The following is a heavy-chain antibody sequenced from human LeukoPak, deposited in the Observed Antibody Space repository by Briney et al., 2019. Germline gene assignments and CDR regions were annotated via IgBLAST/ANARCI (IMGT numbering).Heavy chain of an antibody. CDR2: IRSKAYDGTT. CDR3: TREGDSSGSFDY. D-gene: IGHD6-19*01. Sequence: PGGSLRLSCTASGFTFGDYAMSWFRQAPGKGLEWVGFIRSKAYDGTTEYAASVKGRFTISRDDSKSIAYLQMNSLKTEDTAVYYCTREGDSSGSFDYWGQGTLVTVSS. V-gene: IGHV3-49*03. CDR1: GFTFGDYA. J-gene: IGHJ4*02.